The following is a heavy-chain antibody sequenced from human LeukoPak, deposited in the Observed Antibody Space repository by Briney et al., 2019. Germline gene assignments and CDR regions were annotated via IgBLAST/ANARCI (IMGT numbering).Heavy chain of an antibody. CDR2: ISGSGGST. D-gene: IGHD5-12*01. CDR1: GFTFSSYA. CDR3: AKDLSAKKWLEDDAFDI. V-gene: IGHV3-23*01. J-gene: IGHJ3*02. Sequence: GGSLRLSCAASGFTFSSYAISWVRQAPGKGLEWVSAISGSGGSTYYADSVKGRFTTSRDNSKNTLYLQMNSLRAEDTAVYYCAKDLSAKKWLEDDAFDIWGQGTMVTVSS.